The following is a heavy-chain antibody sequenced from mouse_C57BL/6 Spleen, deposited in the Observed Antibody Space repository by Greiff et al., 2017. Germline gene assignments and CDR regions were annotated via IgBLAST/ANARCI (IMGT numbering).Heavy chain of an antibody. D-gene: IGHD2-3*01. V-gene: IGHV1-80*01. CDR3: ARDGYSRFAY. CDR1: GYAFSSYW. J-gene: IGHJ3*01. CDR2: IYPGDGDT. Sequence: QVQLKESGAELVKPGASVKISCKASGYAFSSYWMNWVKQRPGKGLEWIGQIYPGDGDTNYNGKFKGKATLTADKSSSTAYMQLSSLTSEDSAVYFCARDGYSRFAYWGQGTLVTVSA.